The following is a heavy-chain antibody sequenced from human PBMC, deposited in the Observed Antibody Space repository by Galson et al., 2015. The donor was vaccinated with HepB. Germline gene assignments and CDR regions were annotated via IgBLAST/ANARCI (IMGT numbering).Heavy chain of an antibody. V-gene: IGHV3-30*02. CDR1: GFTFSSYG. D-gene: IGHD4-17*01. J-gene: IGHJ4*02. Sequence: SLRLSCAASGFTFSSYGMHWVRQAPGKGLEWVAFIRYDGSNKYYADSVKGRFTISRDNSKNTLYLQMNSLRAEDTAVYYCAKDRWDGDYVFDYWGQGTLVTVSS. CDR2: IRYDGSNK. CDR3: AKDRWDGDYVFDY.